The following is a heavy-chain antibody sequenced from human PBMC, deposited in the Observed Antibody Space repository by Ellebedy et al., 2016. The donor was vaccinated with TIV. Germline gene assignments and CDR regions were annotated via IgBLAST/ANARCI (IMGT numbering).Heavy chain of an antibody. V-gene: IGHV1-2*02. CDR2: INPDSGAT. J-gene: IGHJ4*02. D-gene: IGHD3-9*01. CDR1: GYTLTAHY. Sequence: AASVKVSCKASGYTLTAHYLYWVRQAPGQRLQWMGWINPDSGATKYAQKFQGRVTMTRDTSMTTAYMELTSLSSDDTAVYFCARADTAWFNDYWGQGTRVTVSS. CDR3: ARADTAWFNDY.